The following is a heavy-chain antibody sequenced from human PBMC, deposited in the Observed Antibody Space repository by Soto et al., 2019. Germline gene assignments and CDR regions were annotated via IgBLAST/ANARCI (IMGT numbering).Heavy chain of an antibody. CDR1: GFPFSSYW. CDR2: ISGDGVTT. CDR3: AREYYGLLTGYYTDY. D-gene: IGHD3-9*01. V-gene: IGHV3-74*01. Sequence: EVQLVESGGDLVQRGGSLRLSCAAPGFPFSSYWMHWVRHIPGKGLDWVARISGDGVTTYYADSVTGRFTVSRDNAKNTLSLQISGLRAEDTAVYYCAREYYGLLTGYYTDYWGQGTLVSVSS. J-gene: IGHJ4*02.